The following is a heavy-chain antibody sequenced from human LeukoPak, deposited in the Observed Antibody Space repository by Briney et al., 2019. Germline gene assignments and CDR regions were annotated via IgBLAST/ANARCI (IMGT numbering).Heavy chain of an antibody. V-gene: IGHV3-7*01. CDR3: ARVDLYYDSWSGYYKPNWFDP. Sequence: GGSLRLSCAASGFTFSSYWMSWVRQAPGKGLEWVANIKQDGSEKYYVDSVKGRFTISRDNAKNSLYLQMNSLRAEDTAVYYCARVDLYYDSWSGYYKPNWFDPWGQGTLVTVSA. CDR1: GFTFSSYW. D-gene: IGHD3-3*01. J-gene: IGHJ5*02. CDR2: IKQDGSEK.